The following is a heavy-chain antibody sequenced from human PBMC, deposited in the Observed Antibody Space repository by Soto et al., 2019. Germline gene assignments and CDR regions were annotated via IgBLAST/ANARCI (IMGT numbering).Heavy chain of an antibody. J-gene: IGHJ3*01. D-gene: IGHD5-12*01. Sequence: GGSLRLSCAASGFTFSNHAMTWVRQVPGKGLEWVSSISGGGISTFNADSAKGRFIISRDNFKNTLYLQMDSLRAEDTAVYYCARDSRFSAYVRDFDVWGQGTTVTVSS. CDR1: GFTFSNHA. V-gene: IGHV3-23*01. CDR2: ISGGGIST. CDR3: ARDSRFSAYVRDFDV.